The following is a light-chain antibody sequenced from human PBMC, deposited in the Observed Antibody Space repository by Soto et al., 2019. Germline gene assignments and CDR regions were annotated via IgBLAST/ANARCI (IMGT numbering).Light chain of an antibody. V-gene: IGKV1-9*01. CDR2: AAS. Sequence: IQLTQSPSSLSASVGDRVTITCRASQGISSYLAWYQQKPGKAPKLLIYAASTLQSGVPSRFSGSGSGTACTLTISSLPPEDFATYYCQQLNSYPLTFGGGTKVEIK. CDR1: QGISSY. CDR3: QQLNSYPLT. J-gene: IGKJ4*01.